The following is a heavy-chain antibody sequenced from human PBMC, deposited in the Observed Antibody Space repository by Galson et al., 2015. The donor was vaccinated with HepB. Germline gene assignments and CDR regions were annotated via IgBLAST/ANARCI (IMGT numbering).Heavy chain of an antibody. CDR2: IKSKTDGGTT. CDR1: GFTFSNAW. CDR3: TTDALFTMVRGVIGY. J-gene: IGHJ4*02. V-gene: IGHV3-15*01. D-gene: IGHD3-10*01. Sequence: SLRLSCAASGFTFSNAWMSWVRQAPGKGLEWVGRIKSKTDGGTTDYAAPVKGRFTISRDDSKNTLYLQMNSLKTEDTAVYYCTTDALFTMVRGVIGYWGQGTLVTVSS.